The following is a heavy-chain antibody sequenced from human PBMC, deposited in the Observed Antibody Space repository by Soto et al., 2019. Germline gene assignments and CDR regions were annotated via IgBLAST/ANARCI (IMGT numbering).Heavy chain of an antibody. CDR2: ISSFSNYM. V-gene: IGHV3-21*01. Sequence: EVQLVESGGGLVKPGGSLRLSCAVSGFTFNSYSMNWVRQAPGKGLEWVSSISSFSNYMYYTDSVKGRFTISSDNARNSMYLRMNSLRAEYTAVYYCARAGGYSRTPPNRRAYDMDVWGQGTTVTVSS. CDR3: ARAGGYSRTPPNRRAYDMDV. D-gene: IGHD6-13*01. CDR1: GFTFNSYS. J-gene: IGHJ6*02.